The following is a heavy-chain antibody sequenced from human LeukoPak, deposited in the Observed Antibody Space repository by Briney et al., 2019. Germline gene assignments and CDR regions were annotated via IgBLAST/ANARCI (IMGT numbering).Heavy chain of an antibody. CDR1: GGSTSSYY. V-gene: IGHV4-59*01. D-gene: IGHD3-22*01. J-gene: IGHJ3*02. CDR3: AGFYDSSAYYGAFDI. CDR2: TYYRGGT. Sequence: SETLSLTCTVSGGSTSSYYWNWIRHPPGKGLEWIGPTYYRGGTNYNPSLKSRVTMSVDTTKNQFSLMLMSVTAAGTAVYYCAGFYDSSAYYGAFDIWGQGTKVTVSS.